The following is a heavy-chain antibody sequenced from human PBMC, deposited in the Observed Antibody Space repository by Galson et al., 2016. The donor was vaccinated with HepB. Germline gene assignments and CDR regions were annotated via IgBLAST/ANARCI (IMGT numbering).Heavy chain of an antibody. CDR2: IIPMFYTA. CDR1: GGTFSSYA. D-gene: IGHD2-15*01. J-gene: IGHJ4*02. V-gene: IGHV1-69*13. CDR3: ARGRGILEGGLGGY. Sequence: SVKVSCKASGGTFSSYAITWVRQAPGQGLEWMGGIIPMFYTANYPQKFQGRVTITADESTSPAYMELSSLRSEDTAMYYCARGRGILEGGLGGYWGQGTLVTVSS.